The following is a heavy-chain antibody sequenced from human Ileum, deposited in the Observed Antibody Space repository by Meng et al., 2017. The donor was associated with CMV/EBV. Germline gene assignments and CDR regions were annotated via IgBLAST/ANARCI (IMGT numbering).Heavy chain of an antibody. CDR1: GYSFTADF. V-gene: IGHV1-2*02. J-gene: IGHJ5*02. D-gene: IGHD3-16*01. CDR3: MPYRTSSYWFGP. Sequence: ASVKVSCKALGYSFTADFIFWVRQAPGQGLEWMGWINSNSGATNYAQNFQGRVTMTRDTSISTVYMDLNSLTSDDTAIYYCMPYRTSSYWFGPWGQGTLVTVSS. CDR2: INSNSGAT.